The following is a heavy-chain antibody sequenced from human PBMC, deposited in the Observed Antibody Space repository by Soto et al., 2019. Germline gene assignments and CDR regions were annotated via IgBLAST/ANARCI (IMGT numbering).Heavy chain of an antibody. Sequence: QLQLRESGPGLVKPSETLSLTCTVSGGSISGGVGGLYYWSWIRQPPGKGLEWSGYIYDSGSTYYNPALKSRVNTSADTSKNPFYRRLSSVTAADTAVYYCAREAIPRTTDGYFDLWVRGTLVTVSS. CDR1: GGSISGGVGGLYY. CDR2: IYDSGST. D-gene: IGHD4-17*01. CDR3: AREAIPRTTDGYFDL. V-gene: IGHV4-30-4*01. J-gene: IGHJ2*01.